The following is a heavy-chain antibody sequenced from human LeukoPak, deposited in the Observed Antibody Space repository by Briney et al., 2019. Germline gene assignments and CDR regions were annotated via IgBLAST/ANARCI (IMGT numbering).Heavy chain of an antibody. CDR2: ISSSGNTI. Sequence: PGGCLRLSCAAFGFTFRSYEMNWVRQAPGKGLEWVSYISSSGNTIYYADSVKGRFTISRDNAKDSLYLQMNSLRAEDTAVYYCARPESPLHGLSWYDSWGQGTLVTVSS. CDR3: ARPESPLHGLSWYDS. D-gene: IGHD3/OR15-3a*01. CDR1: GFTFRSYE. V-gene: IGHV3-48*03. J-gene: IGHJ5*01.